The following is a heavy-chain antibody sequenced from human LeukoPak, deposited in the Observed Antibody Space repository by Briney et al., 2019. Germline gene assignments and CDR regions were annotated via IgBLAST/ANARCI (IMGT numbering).Heavy chain of an antibody. CDR1: GFTFDDYA. D-gene: IGHD3-22*01. Sequence: GRSLRLSCTASGFTFDDYAMHWVRQAPGKGLEWVSGISWNSGSIGYADSVRGRFTISRDNAKNSLYLQMNSLRAEDTALYYCATGAYYYDSSGYYLSWFDPWGQGTLVTVSS. V-gene: IGHV3-9*01. CDR2: ISWNSGSI. CDR3: ATGAYYYDSSGYYLSWFDP. J-gene: IGHJ5*02.